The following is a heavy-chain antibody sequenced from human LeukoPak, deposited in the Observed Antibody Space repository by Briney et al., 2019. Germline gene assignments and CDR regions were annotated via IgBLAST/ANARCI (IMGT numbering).Heavy chain of an antibody. J-gene: IGHJ4*02. CDR1: GGSLSGYY. D-gene: IGHD6-19*01. CDR3: ARRRRSLAVAGGYFDY. CDR2: INHSGST. Sequence: SETLSLTCAVYGGSLSGYYWTWIRQPPGKGLEWIGEINHSGSTNYNPSLKSRVTISVDTSKNQFSLKLSSVTAADTAVYYCARRRRSLAVAGGYFDYWGQGTLVTVSS. V-gene: IGHV4-34*01.